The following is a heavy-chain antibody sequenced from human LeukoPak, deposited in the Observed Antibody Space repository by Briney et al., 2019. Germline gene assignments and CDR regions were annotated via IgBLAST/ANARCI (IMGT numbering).Heavy chain of an antibody. J-gene: IGHJ6*03. Sequence: SETLSLTCTVSGGSISSYYWSWIRQPAGKGLEWIGRIYTSGSTNYNPSLKSRVTMSVDTSKNQFSLKPSSVTAADTAVYYCARDLDCSGGSCYRHQYYYYYMDVWGKGTTVTVSS. CDR3: ARDLDCSGGSCYRHQYYYYYMDV. CDR2: IYTSGST. V-gene: IGHV4-4*07. CDR1: GGSISSYY. D-gene: IGHD2-15*01.